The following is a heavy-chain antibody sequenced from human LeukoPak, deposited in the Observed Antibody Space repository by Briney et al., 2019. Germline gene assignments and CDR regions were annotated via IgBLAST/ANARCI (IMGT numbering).Heavy chain of an antibody. CDR2: MNPNSGNT. J-gene: IGHJ4*02. V-gene: IGHV1-8*01. Sequence: ASVKVSCKASGYTFTSYDINWVRQATGQGLEWMGWMNPNSGNTGYVQKFPGRVTMTSNTSISPAYMELSSLRSEDTAVYYCGRGRGNGRPENYFDYWGQGTLVTVSS. CDR1: GYTFTSYD. D-gene: IGHD2-8*01. CDR3: GRGRGNGRPENYFDY.